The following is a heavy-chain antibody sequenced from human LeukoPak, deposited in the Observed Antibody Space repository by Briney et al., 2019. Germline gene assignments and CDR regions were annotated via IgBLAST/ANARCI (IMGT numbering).Heavy chain of an antibody. D-gene: IGHD6-13*01. V-gene: IGHV4-39*07. CDR1: GGSISSSSYY. CDR3: ARAQEGIAAAGITQDYYMDV. Sequence: PSETLSLTCTVSGGSISSSSYYWGWIRQPPGKGLEWIGSIYYSGSTYYNPSLKSRVTISVDTSKNQFSLKLSSVTAADTAVYYCARAQEGIAAAGITQDYYMDVWGKGTTVTVSS. CDR2: IYYSGST. J-gene: IGHJ6*03.